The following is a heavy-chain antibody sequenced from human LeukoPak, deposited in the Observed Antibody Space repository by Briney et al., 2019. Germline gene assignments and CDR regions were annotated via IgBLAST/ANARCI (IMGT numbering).Heavy chain of an antibody. D-gene: IGHD3-3*01. CDR3: ARHTPFWSGYSYYFDY. J-gene: IGHJ4*02. V-gene: IGHV4-31*03. Sequence: SQTLSLTCTVSGGPISSGGYYWSWIRQHPGKGLEWIGYIYYSGSTYYNPSLKSRVTISVDTSKNQFSLKLSSVTAADTAVYYCARHTPFWSGYSYYFDYWGQGTLVTVSS. CDR2: IYYSGST. CDR1: GGPISSGGYY.